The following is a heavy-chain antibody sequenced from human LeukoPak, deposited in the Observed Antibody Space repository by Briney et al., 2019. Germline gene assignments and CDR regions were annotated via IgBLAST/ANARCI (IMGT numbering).Heavy chain of an antibody. V-gene: IGHV3-30*04. Sequence: GRSLRLSCAASGFTFSSYAMHWVRQAPGKGLEWVGVISYDGSNKYYADSVKGRFTISRDNSKNTLYLQMNSQSAEDTAVYYCARELSSGYDILTGYPDTPYGMDVWGKGTTVTVSS. J-gene: IGHJ6*04. CDR1: GFTFSSYA. D-gene: IGHD3-9*01. CDR2: ISYDGSNK. CDR3: ARELSSGYDILTGYPDTPYGMDV.